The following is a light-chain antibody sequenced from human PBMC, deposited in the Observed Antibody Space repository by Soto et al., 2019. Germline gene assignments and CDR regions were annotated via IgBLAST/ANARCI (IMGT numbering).Light chain of an antibody. CDR3: GAWRSSLSDFV. Sequence: QSVRTQPPSVSAAPGHKVTISCSGASSNIGDSHVSGYQHLPGTAPRLLIYDTTKRPSGIPDRFSVFKSGTSATLGITGLQAGDEADYYCGAWRSSLSDFVFGTSTKVTVL. V-gene: IGLV1-51*01. CDR2: DTT. J-gene: IGLJ1*01. CDR1: SSNIGDSH.